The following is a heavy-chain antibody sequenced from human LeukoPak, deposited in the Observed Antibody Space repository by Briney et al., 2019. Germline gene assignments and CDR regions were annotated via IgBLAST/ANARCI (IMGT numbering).Heavy chain of an antibody. D-gene: IGHD2-15*01. Sequence: GGSLRLSCAASGFTFSSYGMHWVRQAPGKGLEWVAVISYDGSNKYYADSVRGRFTISRDNSKNTLYLQMNSLRAEDTAVYYCAKVRQGVVVAATLRGAFDYWGQGTLVTVSS. CDR2: ISYDGSNK. CDR3: AKVRQGVVVAATLRGAFDY. V-gene: IGHV3-30*18. J-gene: IGHJ4*02. CDR1: GFTFSSYG.